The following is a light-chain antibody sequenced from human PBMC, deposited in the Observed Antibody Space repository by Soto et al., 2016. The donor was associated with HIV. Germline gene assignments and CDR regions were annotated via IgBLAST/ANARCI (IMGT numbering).Light chain of an antibody. CDR3: NSRDSSGNQWV. CDR2: GKN. CDR1: SLRSYY. Sequence: SSELTQDPAVSVALGQTVRVTCQGGSLRSYYASWYQQKPGQAPILVMYGKNNRPSGIPDRFSGSSSGNTGSLTITGTQAEDEADYYCNSRDSSGNQWVFGGGTKLTVL. J-gene: IGLJ3*02. V-gene: IGLV3-19*01.